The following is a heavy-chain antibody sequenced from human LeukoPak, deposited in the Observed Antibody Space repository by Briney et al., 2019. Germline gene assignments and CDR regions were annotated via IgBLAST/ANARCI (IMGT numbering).Heavy chain of an antibody. Sequence: GRSLRLSGAASGLTFSTYWMHWVRQAPGKGLVWVSRVKSDGSTNYADSVKGRFTISRDNANNTLSLQMNSLRPEDTGVYYCARAPSEIGGYYPEYFRHWGQGTLVTVSS. CDR3: ARAPSEIGGYYPEYFRH. J-gene: IGHJ1*01. CDR2: VKSDGST. D-gene: IGHD3-22*01. V-gene: IGHV3-74*01. CDR1: GLTFSTYW.